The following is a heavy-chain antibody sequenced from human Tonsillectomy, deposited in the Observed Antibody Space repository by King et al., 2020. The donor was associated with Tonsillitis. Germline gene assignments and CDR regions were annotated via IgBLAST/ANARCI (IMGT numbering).Heavy chain of an antibody. J-gene: IGHJ3*02. CDR2: ITWNSGNE. V-gene: IGHV3-9*01. CDR1: GLTFDDYA. Sequence: VQLVESGGGLVQPGRSLILSCAASGLTFDDYAMNWVRQAPGKGLEWVSGITWNSGNEAYADSVKGRFSISRDNAKNSLYLQINSLRAEDTALYYCAKGMYQQLEPRDAFDIWGQGTKVTVSS. CDR3: AKGMYQQLEPRDAFDI. D-gene: IGHD2-2*01.